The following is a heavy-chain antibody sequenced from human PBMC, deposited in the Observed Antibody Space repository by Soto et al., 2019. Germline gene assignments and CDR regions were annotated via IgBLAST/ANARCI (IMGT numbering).Heavy chain of an antibody. V-gene: IGHV3-64*01. CDR3: ARGGAGYYYDSSGYYYDY. CDR2: ISSNGGST. D-gene: IGHD3-22*01. CDR1: GFTFSSYA. Sequence: EVQLVESGGGLVQPGGSLRLSCAASGFTFSSYAMHWVRQAPGKGLEYVSAISSNGGSTYYANSVQGRFTISRDNSKNTLYLQMGSLRAEDMAVYYCARGGAGYYYDSSGYYYDYWGQGTLVTVSS. J-gene: IGHJ4*02.